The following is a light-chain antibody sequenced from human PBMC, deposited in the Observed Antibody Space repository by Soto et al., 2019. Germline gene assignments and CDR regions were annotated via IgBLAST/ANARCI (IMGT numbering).Light chain of an antibody. J-gene: IGKJ3*01. CDR2: DAS. Sequence: DIQMTQSPSTVSASVGDRVTITCRASQSISSWLAWYQQKPGKAPKLLIYDASSLESGVPSRFSGSGSGTEFTLTISSLQPDDFPTYYCQQYNSYSFTFGPGTKVDIK. CDR1: QSISSW. CDR3: QQYNSYSFT. V-gene: IGKV1-5*01.